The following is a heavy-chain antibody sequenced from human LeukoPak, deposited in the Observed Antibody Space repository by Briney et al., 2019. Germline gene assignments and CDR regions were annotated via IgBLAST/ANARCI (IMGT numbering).Heavy chain of an antibody. V-gene: IGHV4-59*12. CDR2: IYYSGST. D-gene: IGHD3-10*01. J-gene: IGHJ4*02. CDR3: ARGMVRGVIKGGEFDY. CDR1: GGSISSYY. Sequence: PSEALSLTCTVSGGSISSYYWCWIRQPPGKGLEWIGYIYYSGSTNYNPSLKSRVTISVDTSKNQFSLKLSSVTAADTAVYYCARGMVRGVIKGGEFDYWGQGTLVTVSS.